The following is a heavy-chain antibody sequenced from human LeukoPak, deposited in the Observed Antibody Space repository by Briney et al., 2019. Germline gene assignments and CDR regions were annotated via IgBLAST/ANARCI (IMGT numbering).Heavy chain of an antibody. J-gene: IGHJ4*02. D-gene: IGHD2-15*01. Sequence: GGPLRLSCAPSGFTLSSYAMHCARHAPGKGLEYVSDITSDGGSPFNVITVKGRFTISRDNSKDTLYLQMGSLRAEDMAVYYCAREYCSGGRCQYYFXYXGQGTLVTVSS. CDR1: GFTLSSYA. V-gene: IGHV3-64*01. CDR2: ITSDGGSP. CDR3: AREYCSGGRCQYYFXY.